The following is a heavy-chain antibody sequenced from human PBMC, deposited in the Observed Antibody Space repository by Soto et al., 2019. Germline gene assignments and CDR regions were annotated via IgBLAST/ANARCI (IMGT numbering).Heavy chain of an antibody. CDR3: TRDIGGKGAY. CDR2: IDEYGSTI. CDR1: GFTFSSYW. V-gene: IGHV3-74*01. Sequence: EVQLVESGGGLVQPGGSLRLSCAASGFTFSSYWMHWVRQVPVKGLLWVSRIDEYGSTINYADSVRGRFTISRDNAWNTLYMEINSLRDEDTALYYCTRDIGGKGAYWGPGTLVTVSS. D-gene: IGHD3-10*01. J-gene: IGHJ4*02.